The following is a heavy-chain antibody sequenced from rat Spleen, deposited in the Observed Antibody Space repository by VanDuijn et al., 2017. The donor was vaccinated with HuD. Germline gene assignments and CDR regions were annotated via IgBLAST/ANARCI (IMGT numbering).Heavy chain of an antibody. CDR2: ISSGGNT. CDR3: TCLGDWFAY. Sequence: QVQLKESGPGLVQPSQTLSLACTVSGFSLTSYHVHWVRQPSGKGLEWIAAISSGGNTYYNSPLKSRLSINRDTSKSQVFLKMNSLQTEDTAIYFCTCLGDWFAYWGQGTLVTVSS. J-gene: IGHJ3*01. V-gene: IGHV2-6*01. CDR1: GFSLTSYH.